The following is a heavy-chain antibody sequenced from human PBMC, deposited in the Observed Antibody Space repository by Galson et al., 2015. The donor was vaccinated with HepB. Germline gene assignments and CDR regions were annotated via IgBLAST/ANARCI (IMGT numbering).Heavy chain of an antibody. CDR1: GYSFTSYW. V-gene: IGHV5-51*01. D-gene: IGHD3-16*01. CDR2: IYPGDSDT. CDR3: ARHPTRPGGGLWNWFDP. Sequence: QSGAEVKKPGESLKISCKGSGYSFTSYWIGWVRQMPGKGLEWMGTIYPGDSDTRYSPSFQGQVTISADKSISTAYLQWSSLKASDTAMYYCARHPTRPGGGLWNWFDPWGQGTLVTVSS. J-gene: IGHJ5*02.